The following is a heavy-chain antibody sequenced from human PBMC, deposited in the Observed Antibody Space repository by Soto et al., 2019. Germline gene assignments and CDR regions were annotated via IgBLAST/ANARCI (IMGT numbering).Heavy chain of an antibody. Sequence: PGGSLRLSCAASGFPFSSYTMNWVRQAPGKGLEWVSYISSSSSTIYYADSVKGRFTISRDNAKNSLYLQMNSLRDEDTAVYYCARGLYYYDSSGYWGYWGQGTLVTVSS. J-gene: IGHJ4*02. D-gene: IGHD3-22*01. V-gene: IGHV3-48*02. CDR1: GFPFSSYT. CDR2: ISSSSSTI. CDR3: ARGLYYYDSSGYWGY.